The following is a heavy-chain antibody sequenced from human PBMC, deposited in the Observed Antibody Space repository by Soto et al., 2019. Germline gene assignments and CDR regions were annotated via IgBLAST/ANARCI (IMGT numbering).Heavy chain of an antibody. V-gene: IGHV4-30-4*01. Sequence: SETLSLTCTVSGGSISSGDYYWSWIRQPPGKGLEWIGYIYYSGSTYYNPSLKSRVTISVDTSKNQFSLKLSSVTAADTAVYYCARSNNNGYYYFDYWGQGTLVTVSS. CDR3: ARSNNNGYYYFDY. D-gene: IGHD3-22*01. CDR2: IYYSGST. J-gene: IGHJ4*02. CDR1: GGSISSGDYY.